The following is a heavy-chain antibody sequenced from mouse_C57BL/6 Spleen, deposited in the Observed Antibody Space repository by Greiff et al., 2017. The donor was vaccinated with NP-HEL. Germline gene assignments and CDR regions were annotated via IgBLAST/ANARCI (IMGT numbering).Heavy chain of an antibody. CDR2: IDPNSGGT. CDR1: GYTFTSYW. Sequence: QVQLQQPGAELVKPGASVKLPCKASGYTFTSYWMHWVKQRPGRGLEWIGRIDPNSGGTKYNEKFKSKATLTVDEPSSTAYMQRSSLTSEDSSVYYCARGGFRITTVVATGYFDVWGTGTTVTVSS. D-gene: IGHD1-1*01. CDR3: ARGGFRITTVVATGYFDV. V-gene: IGHV1-72*01. J-gene: IGHJ1*03.